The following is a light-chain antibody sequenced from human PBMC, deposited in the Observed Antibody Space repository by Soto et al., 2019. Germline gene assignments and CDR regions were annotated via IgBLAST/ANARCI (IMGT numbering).Light chain of an antibody. J-gene: IGLJ1*01. V-gene: IGLV2-8*01. CDR3: SSYAGSNTFV. Sequence: QSVLTQPPSASGSPGQSVTISCSGTSSDVGGYDSVSWYQHHPGKVPKLIIFDVDKWPSGVPDRFSGFKSGNTASLTVSGLRAEDEADYYCSSYAGSNTFVFGIGIKVTVL. CDR1: SSDVGGYDS. CDR2: DVD.